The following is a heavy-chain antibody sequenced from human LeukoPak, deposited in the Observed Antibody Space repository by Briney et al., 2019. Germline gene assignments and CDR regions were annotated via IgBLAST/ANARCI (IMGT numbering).Heavy chain of an antibody. V-gene: IGHV3-21*01. J-gene: IGHJ6*03. CDR2: ITSGSSYI. D-gene: IGHD1-26*01. CDR1: GFTFSSYS. Sequence: GGSLRLSCAASGFTFSSYSMNWVRQAPGKGLEWVSSITSGSSYIYYADSVKSRFTISRDNAKNSLYLQMTSLRAEDTAVYYCARDPYSGSYGNYYYYFMDVWGKGTTVTISS. CDR3: ARDPYSGSYGNYYYYFMDV.